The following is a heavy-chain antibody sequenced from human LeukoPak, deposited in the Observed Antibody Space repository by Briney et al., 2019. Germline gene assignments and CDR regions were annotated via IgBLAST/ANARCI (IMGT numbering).Heavy chain of an antibody. CDR3: ARDRVHYYYYMDV. CDR2: INSDGSST. Sequence: GGSLRLSCAASGFTFSSYWMRWVRQAPGKGLVWVSRINSDGSSTSYADSVKGRFTISRDNAKNTLYLQMNSLRAEDTAVYYCARDRVHYYYYMDVWGKGTTVTVSS. J-gene: IGHJ6*03. V-gene: IGHV3-74*01. CDR1: GFTFSSYW.